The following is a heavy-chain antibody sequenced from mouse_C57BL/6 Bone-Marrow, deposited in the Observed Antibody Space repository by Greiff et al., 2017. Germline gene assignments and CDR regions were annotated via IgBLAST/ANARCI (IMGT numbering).Heavy chain of an antibody. CDR2: IYPRSGNT. D-gene: IGHD1-1*01. CDR3: AIDITTVARLAY. J-gene: IGHJ3*01. V-gene: IGHV1-81*01. Sequence: QVQLQQSGAELARPGASVKLSCKASGYTFTSYGISWVKQRNGQGLEWIGEIYPRSGNTYYNEKFKGKATLTADKSSRTAYMELRSLTSEDSAVYFCAIDITTVARLAYWGQGTLVTVSA. CDR1: GYTFTSYG.